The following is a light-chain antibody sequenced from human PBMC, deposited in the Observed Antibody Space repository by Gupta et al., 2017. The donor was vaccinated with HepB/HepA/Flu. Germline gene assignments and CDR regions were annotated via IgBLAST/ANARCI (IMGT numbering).Light chain of an antibody. CDR2: AAS. V-gene: IGKV1-9*01. Sequence: DIQLXPSPSXLSASVGDRVTITCRASQGISSYLAWYQQKPGKTPKLLIYAASTLQSGVPSRFSGSGSGTEFTLTIRGLQPEDFATYYCQQLNSYPLFTFGPGTKVDIK. CDR1: QGISSY. CDR3: QQLNSYPLFT. J-gene: IGKJ3*01.